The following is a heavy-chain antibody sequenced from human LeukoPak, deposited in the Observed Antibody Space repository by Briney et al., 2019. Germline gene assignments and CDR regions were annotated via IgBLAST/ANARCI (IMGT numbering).Heavy chain of an antibody. V-gene: IGHV3-15*01. D-gene: IGHD2-2*01. CDR1: GFIFGSAW. CDR3: ARGLCTSTSCYQGPFDF. Sequence: GGSLRLSCEASGFIFGSAWMTWVRQAPGKGLEWVGHIKNKTNGGTTDYAAPVKGRFIISRDDSKKTLYLQMNRLRTEDTAVYYCARGLCTSTSCYQGPFDFWGQGMLVTVSS. J-gene: IGHJ4*02. CDR2: IKNKTNGGTT.